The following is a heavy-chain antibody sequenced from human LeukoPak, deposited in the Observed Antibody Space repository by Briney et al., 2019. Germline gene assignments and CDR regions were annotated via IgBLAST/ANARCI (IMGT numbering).Heavy chain of an antibody. V-gene: IGHV3-7*01. Sequence: PGGSLRLSCAASGFTFSSYWMSWVRQAPGKGLEWVANIKQDGSEKYYVDSVKGRFTISRDNAKNSLYLQMNSLRAEDTAVYYCARVSNPSWDYYYMDVWGKGTTVTVSS. D-gene: IGHD2/OR15-2a*01. CDR2: IKQDGSEK. CDR1: GFTFSSYW. J-gene: IGHJ6*03. CDR3: ARVSNPSWDYYYMDV.